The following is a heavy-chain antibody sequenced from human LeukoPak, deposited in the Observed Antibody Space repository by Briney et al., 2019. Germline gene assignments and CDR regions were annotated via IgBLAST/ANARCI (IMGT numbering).Heavy chain of an antibody. V-gene: IGHV1-2*04. CDR1: GYTFTGYY. CDR3: ARDKLVVLLWFGEDAFDI. CDR2: INPNSGGT. D-gene: IGHD3-10*01. Sequence: GASVKVSCKASGYTFTGYYMHWVRQAPGQGLEWMGWINPNSGGTNYAQKFQGWVTMTTDTSTSTAYMELRSLRSDDTAVYYCARDKLVVLLWFGEDAFDIWGQGTMVTVSS. J-gene: IGHJ3*02.